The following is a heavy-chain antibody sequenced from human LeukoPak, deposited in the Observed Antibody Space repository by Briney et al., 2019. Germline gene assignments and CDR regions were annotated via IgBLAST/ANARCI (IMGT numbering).Heavy chain of an antibody. CDR1: GYTFTSYY. CDR3: ARDEGPPRYNWNYGGPDY. V-gene: IGHV1-46*01. Sequence: ATVKVSCKASGYTFTSYYMHWVRQAPGQGLEWMGIINPSGGSTSYAQKFQGRVTMTRDTSTSTFYMDLSTLRSEDTAVYYCARDEGPPRYNWNYGGPDYWGQGTLVTVS. J-gene: IGHJ4*02. D-gene: IGHD1-7*01. CDR2: INPSGGST.